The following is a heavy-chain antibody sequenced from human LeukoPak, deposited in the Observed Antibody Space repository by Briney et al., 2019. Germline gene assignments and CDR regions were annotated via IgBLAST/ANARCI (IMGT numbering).Heavy chain of an antibody. V-gene: IGHV3-23*01. J-gene: IGHJ4*02. CDR3: AKSVYHSGNY. D-gene: IGHD3-10*01. CDR2: ISGGTT. CDR1: GFTPSTYG. Sequence: GGSLRLSCAPSGFTPSTYGMSWVRPAPGKGLEWVSSISGGTTYYTDSVKGRFTISTDNSKNTVSRQMNSLGAEDTAVYYCAKSVYHSGNYWGQGTLVTVSS.